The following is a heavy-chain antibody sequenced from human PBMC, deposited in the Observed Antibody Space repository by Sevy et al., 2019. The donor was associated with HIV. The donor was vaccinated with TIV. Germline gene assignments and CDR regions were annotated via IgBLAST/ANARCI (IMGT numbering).Heavy chain of an antibody. Sequence: SETLSLTRTVSDGSVSGYFWSWIRQPPGRGLEWIGNIHHGGTTKYNPSLKSRLTISIDTSKNQFSLILTSATAADTAVYYCTRLDSSGHSDYWGQGTPVTVSS. J-gene: IGHJ4*02. CDR3: TRLDSSGHSDY. V-gene: IGHV4-59*02. D-gene: IGHD3-22*01. CDR2: IHHGGTT. CDR1: DGSVSGYF.